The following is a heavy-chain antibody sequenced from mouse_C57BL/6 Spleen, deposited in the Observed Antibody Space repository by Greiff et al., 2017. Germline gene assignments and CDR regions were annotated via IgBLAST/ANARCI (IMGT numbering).Heavy chain of an antibody. CDR3: ARLGYYYGSSYVSYCDC. J-gene: IGHJ2*01. CDR1: GYAFSSSW. D-gene: IGHD1-1*01. V-gene: IGHV1-82*01. CDR2: IYPGDGDT. Sequence: VQLQQSGPELVKPGASVQISCKASGYAFSSSWMNWVKQRPGKGLEWIGRIYPGDGDTNYNGKFKGKATLTADKSSSTAYMQLSSLTSEDSAVYFCARLGYYYGSSYVSYCDCRGQGTTLTVSS.